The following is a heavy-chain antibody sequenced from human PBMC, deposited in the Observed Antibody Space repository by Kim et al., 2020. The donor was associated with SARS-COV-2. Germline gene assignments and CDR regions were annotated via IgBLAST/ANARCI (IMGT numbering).Heavy chain of an antibody. V-gene: IGHV4-4*02. J-gene: IGHJ4*02. CDR3: ASLCSGGSCYLFDY. D-gene: IGHD2-15*01. Sequence: NPSLKSRVTISVDKSKNQFSLKLSSVTAADTAVYYCASLCSGGSCYLFDYWGQGTLVTVSS.